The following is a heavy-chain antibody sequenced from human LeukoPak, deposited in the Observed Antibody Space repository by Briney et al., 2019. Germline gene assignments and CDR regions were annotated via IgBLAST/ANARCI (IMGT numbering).Heavy chain of an antibody. CDR2: IFHSGSV. J-gene: IGHJ4*02. D-gene: IGHD2-15*01. Sequence: NPSETLSLTCTVSGGSISSSSYYWGWIRQPPGKGPEWIGSIFHSGSVYYNPSLQSRVTISVDTSTNRFSLKLTSVTAADTALYYCARVVASTSIDSWGQGTLVTVSS. CDR1: GGSISSSSYY. V-gene: IGHV4-39*07. CDR3: ARVVASTSIDS.